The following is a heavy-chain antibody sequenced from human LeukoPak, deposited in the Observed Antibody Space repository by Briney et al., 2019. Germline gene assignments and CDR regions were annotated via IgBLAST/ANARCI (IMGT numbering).Heavy chain of an antibody. CDR3: AKGSRGGSWYYFDY. CDR2: ISGSGGST. CDR1: GFTFSSYA. J-gene: IGHJ4*02. Sequence: PGGSLRLSCVASGFTFSSYAMSWVRQAPGKGLEWVSAISGSGGSTYYADSVKGRFTISRDNSKNTLYLQMNSLRAEDTAVYYCAKGSRGGSWYYFDYWGQGTLVTVSS. V-gene: IGHV3-23*01. D-gene: IGHD2-15*01.